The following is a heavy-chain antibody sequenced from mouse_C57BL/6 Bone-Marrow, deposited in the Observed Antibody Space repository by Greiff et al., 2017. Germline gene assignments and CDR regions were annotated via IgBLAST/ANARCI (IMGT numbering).Heavy chain of an antibody. V-gene: IGHV5-17*01. CDR1: GFTFSDYG. J-gene: IGHJ3*01. CDR3: ARSYPAWFAY. CDR2: ISSGSSTI. Sequence: VQLKESGGGLVKPGASLKLSCAASGFTFSDYGMHWVRQAPEKGLEWVAYISSGSSTIYYADTVKGRFTISRDNAKNTLFLQMTSLRSEDTALYYCARSYPAWFAYWGQGTLVTVSA.